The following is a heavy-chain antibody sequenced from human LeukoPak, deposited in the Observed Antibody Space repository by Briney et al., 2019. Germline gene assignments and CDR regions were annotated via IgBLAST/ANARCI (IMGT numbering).Heavy chain of an antibody. CDR3: ARNLLDYGDYGYYMDV. V-gene: IGHV4-30-4*08. J-gene: IGHJ6*03. Sequence: SETLSLTCTVSGGSISSGDYYWSWIRQPPGKGLEWIGYIYYSGSTYYNPSLKSRVTISVDTSKNQFSLKLSSVTAADTAVYYCARNLLDYGDYGYYMDVWGKGTTVTVS. CDR1: GGSISSGDYY. D-gene: IGHD4-17*01. CDR2: IYYSGST.